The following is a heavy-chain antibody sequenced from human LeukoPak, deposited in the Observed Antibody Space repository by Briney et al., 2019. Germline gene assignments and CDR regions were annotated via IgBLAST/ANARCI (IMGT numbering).Heavy chain of an antibody. J-gene: IGHJ4*02. CDR1: GLTFDDYG. CDR3: AKGGNYGGNSRLNY. CDR2: ISGDGGST. V-gene: IGHV3-43*02. Sequence: GGSLRLSCVASGLTFDDYGMSWVRQAPGKGLEWVSLISGDGGSTYYADSVKGRFTISRDNSKNSLYLQMNSLRTEDTALYYCAKGGNYGGNSRLNYWGQGTLVTVSS. D-gene: IGHD4-23*01.